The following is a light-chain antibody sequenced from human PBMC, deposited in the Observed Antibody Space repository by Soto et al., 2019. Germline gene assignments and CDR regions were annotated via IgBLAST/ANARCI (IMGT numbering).Light chain of an antibody. CDR2: GVS. CDR1: QSVNNK. CDR3: QQHNNWPRT. Sequence: VMTQPPATLSVSPGERATLSCRASQSVNNKIAWYQQKPGQAPRLIMYGVSIRATGVPVRFSGSASGTEFTLTISSLQYEDSAVYYCQQHNNWPRTFGQGTKVDIK. V-gene: IGKV3-15*01. J-gene: IGKJ1*01.